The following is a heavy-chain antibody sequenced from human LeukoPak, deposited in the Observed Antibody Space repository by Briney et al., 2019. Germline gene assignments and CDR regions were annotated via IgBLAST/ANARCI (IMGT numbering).Heavy chain of an antibody. CDR1: GFTFSSYA. D-gene: IGHD6-19*01. CDR2: ISGSGGST. J-gene: IGHJ6*02. CDR3: AKERVAGTCYYYYGMDV. Sequence: GGSLRLSCAASGFTFSSYAMSWVCQAPGKGLEWVSAISGSGGSTYYADSVKGRFTISRDNSKNTLYLQMNSLRAEDTAVYYCAKERVAGTCYYYYGMDVWGQGTTVTVSS. V-gene: IGHV3-23*01.